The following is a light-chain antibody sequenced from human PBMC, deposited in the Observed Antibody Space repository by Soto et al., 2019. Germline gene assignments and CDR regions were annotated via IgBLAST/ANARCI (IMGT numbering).Light chain of an antibody. CDR1: QSVTSTH. CDR3: QQFDGSLWT. V-gene: IGKV3-20*01. CDR2: DAS. Sequence: EIVLTQSPGTLSLSPGERATLSCRASQSVTSTHLAWDQQKPGQAPRLLIYDASTRATGIPDRLSGSGSGTDFTLTISRLEPEDFAVYCCQQFDGSLWTFGPGTKVEIK. J-gene: IGKJ1*01.